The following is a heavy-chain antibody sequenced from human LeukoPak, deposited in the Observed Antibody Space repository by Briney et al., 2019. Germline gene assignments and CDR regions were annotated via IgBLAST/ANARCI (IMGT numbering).Heavy chain of an antibody. V-gene: IGHV1-69*01. CDR1: GGTFSSYA. CDR2: IIPIFGTA. D-gene: IGHD3-22*01. Sequence: SVKVSCKASGGTFSSYAISWVRQAPGQGLEWMGGIIPIFGTANYAQKFQGRVTITADESTSTAYMELSSLRSEDTAVYYCARRADSSGTYYCYYMDVWGKGTTVTVSS. CDR3: ARRADSSGTYYCYYMDV. J-gene: IGHJ6*03.